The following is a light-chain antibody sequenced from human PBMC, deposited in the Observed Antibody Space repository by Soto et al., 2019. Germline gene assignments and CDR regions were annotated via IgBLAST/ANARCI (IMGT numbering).Light chain of an antibody. CDR3: QQYGVSPLMFT. Sequence: VLVQSPSTLSLSPGERATLSCRASQSVSNNYLAWYQQKPGQAPRLLIYGASSRATGVPDRFSGSGTGTDFSLTITRLEPEDFAVYYCQQYGVSPLMFTFGQGTKVDNK. J-gene: IGKJ2*01. V-gene: IGKV3-20*01. CDR1: QSVSNNY. CDR2: GAS.